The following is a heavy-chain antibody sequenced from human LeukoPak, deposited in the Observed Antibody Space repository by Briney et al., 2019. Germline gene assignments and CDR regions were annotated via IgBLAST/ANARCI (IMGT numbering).Heavy chain of an antibody. J-gene: IGHJ4*02. CDR1: GFTFSSYG. CDR2: INWNGGST. CDR3: ARDLRDTAMGPFDY. V-gene: IGHV3-20*04. D-gene: IGHD5-18*01. Sequence: RGSLILSCAASGFTFSSYGMSWVRQAPGKGLEWVSGINWNGGSTGYADSVKGRFTISRDNAKNSLYLQMNSLRAEDTTLYYCARDLRDTAMGPFDYWGQGTLVTVSS.